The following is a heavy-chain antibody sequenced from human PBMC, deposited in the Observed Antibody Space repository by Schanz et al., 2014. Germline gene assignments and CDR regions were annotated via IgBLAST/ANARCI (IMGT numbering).Heavy chain of an antibody. V-gene: IGHV3-74*01. CDR2: INSVGSNT. J-gene: IGHJ3*02. CDR1: GFTFSSHW. CDR3: AKGRFGELSAFDI. Sequence: EVQLVQSGGGLVQPGGSLRLSCAASGFTFSSHWMHWVRQDPGKGLVWVARINSVGSNTDYADSVTGRFTISRDNAKNTLYLQMNTLRAEDTAVYYCAKGRFGELSAFDIWGQGTWVTVSS. D-gene: IGHD3-10*01.